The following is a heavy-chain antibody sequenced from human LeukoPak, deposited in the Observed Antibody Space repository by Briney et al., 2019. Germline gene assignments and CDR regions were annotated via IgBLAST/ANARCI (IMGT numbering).Heavy chain of an antibody. V-gene: IGHV4-34*01. Sequence: SETLSLTCAVYGGSFSGYYWSWIRQPPGKGLEWIGEINHSGSTNYNPSLKSRVTISVDTSKNQFSLKLSSVTAADTAVYYCARFWVSGAFDIWGQGTMVTVSS. CDR3: ARFWVSGAFDI. D-gene: IGHD6-13*01. J-gene: IGHJ3*02. CDR1: GGSFSGYY. CDR2: INHSGST.